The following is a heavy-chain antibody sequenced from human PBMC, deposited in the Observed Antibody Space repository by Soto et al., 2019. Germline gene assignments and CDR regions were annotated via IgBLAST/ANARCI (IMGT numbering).Heavy chain of an antibody. CDR1: GGTFSSYA. D-gene: IGHD3-10*01. J-gene: IGHJ5*02. V-gene: IGHV1-69*12. CDR3: ERGLLWVGES. CDR2: IIPIFGTA. Sequence: QVQLVQSGAEVKKPGSSVKVSCKASGGTFSSYAISWVRQAPGQGLEWMGGIIPIFGTANYAQKFQGRVAITADEAARAAYMELSSMRTEDTDVYCWERGLLWVGESWGQGTLVTVSS.